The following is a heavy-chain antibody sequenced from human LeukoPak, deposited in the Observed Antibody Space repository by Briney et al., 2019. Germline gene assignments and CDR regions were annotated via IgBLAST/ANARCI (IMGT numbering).Heavy chain of an antibody. CDR3: ARDTWFGAGRTFDY. D-gene: IGHD3-10*01. CDR2: IYTGWCI. CDR1: GGSISSGSYN. V-gene: IGHV4-61*02. J-gene: IGHJ4*02. Sequence: SETPSLTCSVSGGSISSGSYNWSWIRQPAGKGLEWIGRIYTGWCINYNPSLKSRVTISVDPPKNQFSLTMSSLTAADTAVYYCARDTWFGAGRTFDYWGQGTLVTVSS.